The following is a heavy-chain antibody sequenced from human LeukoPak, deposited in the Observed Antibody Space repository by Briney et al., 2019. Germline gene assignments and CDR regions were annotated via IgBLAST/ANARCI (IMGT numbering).Heavy chain of an antibody. CDR2: TYYRSKRYN. V-gene: IGHV6-1*01. CDR1: GDSVSSNSAA. CDR3: ARGTVGLAAAGKAVHNWFDP. D-gene: IGHD6-13*01. Sequence: SQTLSLTCAISGDSVSSNSAAWNRIRQSPSRGLEWLGRTYYRSKRYNDYAVSVKSRITINPDTSKNQFSLQLNSVTPEDTAVYYCARGTVGLAAAGKAVHNWFDPWGQGTLVTVSS. J-gene: IGHJ5*02.